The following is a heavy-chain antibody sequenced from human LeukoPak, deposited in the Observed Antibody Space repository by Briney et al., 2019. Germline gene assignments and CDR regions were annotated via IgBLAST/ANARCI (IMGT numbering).Heavy chain of an antibody. D-gene: IGHD6-19*01. CDR1: GFTFDDYA. CDR2: IYYSGST. CDR3: ARPRTAVAGTDY. V-gene: IGHV4-59*08. J-gene: IGHJ4*02. Sequence: GSLRLSCAASGFTFDDYAMHWVRQPPGKGLEWIGYIYYSGSTNYNPSLKSRVTISVDTSKNQFSLKLSSVTAADTAVYYCARPRTAVAGTDYWGQGTLVTVSS.